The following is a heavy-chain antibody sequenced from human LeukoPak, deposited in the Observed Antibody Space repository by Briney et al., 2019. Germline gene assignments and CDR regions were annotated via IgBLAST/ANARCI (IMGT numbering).Heavy chain of an antibody. J-gene: IGHJ4*02. CDR3: ERGIKYYDFWSGSRTDFDY. CDR1: GFTFSSYS. Sequence: GGSLRLSCAASGFTFSSYSMNWVRQAPGKGLEWVSSISSSSSYIYYADSVKGRFTISRDNAKNTLYLRMNSLRAEDTAVYYCERGIKYYDFWSGSRTDFDYWGQGTLVTVSS. CDR2: ISSSSSYI. D-gene: IGHD3-3*01. V-gene: IGHV3-21*01.